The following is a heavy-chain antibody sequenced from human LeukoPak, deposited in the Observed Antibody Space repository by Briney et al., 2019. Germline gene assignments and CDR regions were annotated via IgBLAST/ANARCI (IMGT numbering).Heavy chain of an antibody. D-gene: IGHD3-10*01. CDR3: ARAVMVRGIDY. CDR2: ISSSSSYI. Sequence: GGSLRLSCAASGLTFSSYSMNWVRQAPGKGLEVVSYISSSSSYIYYADSVKGRFTTSRDKAKNSLYLQMNSLRAEDTAVYYCARAVMVRGIDYWGQGTLVTVSS. J-gene: IGHJ4*02. CDR1: GLTFSSYS. V-gene: IGHV3-21*01.